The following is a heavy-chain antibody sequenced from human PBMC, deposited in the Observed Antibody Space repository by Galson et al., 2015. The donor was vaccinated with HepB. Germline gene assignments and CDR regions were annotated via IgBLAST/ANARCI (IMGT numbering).Heavy chain of an antibody. CDR3: VRGKYYYDSSGYFAY. J-gene: IGHJ4*02. D-gene: IGHD3-22*01. CDR2: INPNSGDT. Sequence: SVKVSCKASGYTFNGYYMHWVRQAPGQGLEWMGRINPNSGDTNYAQKFQGRVSMTRDSSISTAYMELTRLRSDDTAVYYCVRGKYYYDSSGYFAYCGQGTLVTISS. V-gene: IGHV1-2*06. CDR1: GYTFNGYY.